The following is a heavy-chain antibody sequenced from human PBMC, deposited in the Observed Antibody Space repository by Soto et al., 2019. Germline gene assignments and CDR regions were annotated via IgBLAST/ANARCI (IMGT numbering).Heavy chain of an antibody. Sequence: QVQLVESGGGVVQPGRSLRLSCATSGFPFRSYDMHWVRQAPGKGLEWVAVIWLDGSNKYYADSVRGRLTISRDNSNHTVYLEMNSLRAEDSAVYYCARKSDSLIDYWGQGILVTVST. D-gene: IGHD3-22*01. J-gene: IGHJ4*02. CDR2: IWLDGSNK. CDR3: ARKSDSLIDY. CDR1: GFPFRSYD. V-gene: IGHV3-33*01.